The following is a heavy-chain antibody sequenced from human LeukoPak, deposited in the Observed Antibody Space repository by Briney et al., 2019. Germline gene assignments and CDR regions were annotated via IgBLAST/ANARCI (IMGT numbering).Heavy chain of an antibody. J-gene: IGHJ6*03. CDR2: ISSSSSYI. Sequence: GGSLRLSCAASGFTFSSYSMNWVRQAPGKGLEWVSSISSSSSYIYYADSVKGRFTISRDNAKNSLYLQMNSLRAEDTAVYYCARGRAPITISPMDVWGKGTTVTISS. CDR3: ARGRAPITISPMDV. CDR1: GFTFSSYS. D-gene: IGHD3-9*01. V-gene: IGHV3-21*01.